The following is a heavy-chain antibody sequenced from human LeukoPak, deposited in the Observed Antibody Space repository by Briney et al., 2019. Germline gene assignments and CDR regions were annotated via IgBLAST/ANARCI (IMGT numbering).Heavy chain of an antibody. J-gene: IGHJ5*02. Sequence: SETLSLTCTVSGGSISSYYWSWIRQPPGKGLEWIGYIYYSGSTNYNPSLKSRVTISVDTSKNQFSLKLSSVTAADTAVYYCARRYCSGGSCYSRPWDWFDPWGQGTLDTVSS. CDR2: IYYSGST. D-gene: IGHD2-15*01. V-gene: IGHV4-59*01. CDR3: ARRYCSGGSCYSRPWDWFDP. CDR1: GGSISSYY.